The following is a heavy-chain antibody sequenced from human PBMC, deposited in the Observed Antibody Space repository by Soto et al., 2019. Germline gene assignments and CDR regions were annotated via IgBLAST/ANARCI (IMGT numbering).Heavy chain of an antibody. J-gene: IGHJ4*02. CDR2: INHSGST. Sequence: QVQLQQWGAGLLKPSETQSLTCAVDGGFFSGYYWTWIRQPPGTGLEWIGEINHSGSTNYNPSLKSRVTISVDTSKNQFSLKLTSVTAADTAVYYCARDKLTGLFDYWGQGTLVTVSS. D-gene: IGHD2-8*02. CDR1: GGFFSGYY. V-gene: IGHV4-34*01. CDR3: ARDKLTGLFDY.